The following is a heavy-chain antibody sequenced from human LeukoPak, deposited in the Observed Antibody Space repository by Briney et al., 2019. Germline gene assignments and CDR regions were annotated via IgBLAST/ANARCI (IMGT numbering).Heavy chain of an antibody. Sequence: PSETLSLTCTVSGGSISSHYWSWIRQPPGKGLEWIGYIYYSGSTNYNPSLKSRVTISVDTSKNQFSLKLSSVTAADTAVYYCARPGEEAQDAFDIWGQGTMVTVSS. J-gene: IGHJ3*02. CDR3: ARPGEEAQDAFDI. V-gene: IGHV4-59*11. CDR1: GGSISSHY. CDR2: IYYSGST. D-gene: IGHD3-10*01.